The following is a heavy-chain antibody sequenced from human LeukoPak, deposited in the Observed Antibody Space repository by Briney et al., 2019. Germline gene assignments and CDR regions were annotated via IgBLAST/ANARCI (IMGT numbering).Heavy chain of an antibody. V-gene: IGHV4-61*01. CDR3: ARGIRDDYNYYYYYYMDV. CDR1: GGSISGSHYY. Sequence: SETLSLTCSVSGGSISGSHYYWTWIRQPPGKGLEWIGYIYYSGSTNYNPSLKSRVTISVDTSKNQFSLKLSSVTAADTAVYYCARGIRDDYNYYYYYYMDVWGKGTTVTVSS. J-gene: IGHJ6*03. CDR2: IYYSGST. D-gene: IGHD5-24*01.